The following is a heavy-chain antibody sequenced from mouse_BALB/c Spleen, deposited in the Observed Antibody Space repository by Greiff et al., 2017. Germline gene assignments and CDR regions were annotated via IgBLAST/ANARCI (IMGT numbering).Heavy chain of an antibody. Sequence: ESGPGLVKPSQSLSLTCTVTGYSITSDYAWNWIRQFPGNKLEWMGYISYSGSTSYNPSLKSRISITRDTSKNQFFLQLNSVTTEDTATYYCARNGDASWFAYWGQGTLVTVSA. CDR3: ARNGDASWFAY. D-gene: IGHD3-3*01. CDR1: GYSITSDYA. CDR2: ISYSGST. V-gene: IGHV3-2*02. J-gene: IGHJ3*01.